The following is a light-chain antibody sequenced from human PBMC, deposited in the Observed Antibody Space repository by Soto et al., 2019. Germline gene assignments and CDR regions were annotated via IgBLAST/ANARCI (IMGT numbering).Light chain of an antibody. CDR1: SSDVGGYNY. CDR2: DVS. V-gene: IGLV2-14*01. Sequence: QSVRTQPASVSGSPGQSITISCTGTSSDVGGYNYVSWYQQHPGKAPKLMIYDVSNRPSGVSNRFSGSKSGNTASLTISGFEAEDEADYYCSSNTSSSIPYVFGSGTKVTDL. J-gene: IGLJ1*01. CDR3: SSNTSSSIPYV.